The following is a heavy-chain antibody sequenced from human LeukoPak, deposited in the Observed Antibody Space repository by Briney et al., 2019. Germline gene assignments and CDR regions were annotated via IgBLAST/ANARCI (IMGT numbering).Heavy chain of an antibody. Sequence: GGSLRLSCEASGLTVSSNCMSWVRQAPGKGLEWVSFIYTGGATYYADSVKGRFTISRDNFKNTVYFQMDSRRPDDTAVYYCARDRPVTTDYGMDVWGQGTTVTVSS. CDR1: GLTVSSNC. CDR3: ARDRPVTTDYGMDV. J-gene: IGHJ6*02. CDR2: IYTGGAT. D-gene: IGHD4-17*01. V-gene: IGHV3-66*02.